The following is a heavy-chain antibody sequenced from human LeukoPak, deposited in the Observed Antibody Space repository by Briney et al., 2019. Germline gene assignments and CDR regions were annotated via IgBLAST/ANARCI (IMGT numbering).Heavy chain of an antibody. J-gene: IGHJ4*02. CDR1: GGSINSGTYY. V-gene: IGHV4-61*02. D-gene: IGHD6-13*01. CDR3: ARVAAAGTIDS. Sequence: PSQTLSLTCTVSGGSINSGTYYWTWIRQPAGKGLEWIGSIYHSGSTYYNPSLKSRVTISVDTSKNQFSLNLSSVTAADTAVYYCARVAAAGTIDSWGQGTLVTVSS. CDR2: IYHSGST.